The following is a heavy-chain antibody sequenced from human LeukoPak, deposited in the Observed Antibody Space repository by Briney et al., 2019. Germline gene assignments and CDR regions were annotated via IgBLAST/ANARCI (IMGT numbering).Heavy chain of an antibody. CDR1: GFTFSSYG. J-gene: IGHJ3*02. V-gene: IGHV3-23*01. CDR3: ALFCSGGSCYSMGGAFDI. D-gene: IGHD2-15*01. CDR2: ISGNGDST. Sequence: GGSLRLSCVASGFTFSSYGMHWVRQAPGKGLEWVSAISGNGDSTYYVDSVKGRFTISRDNSKNTLYLQMNSLRAEDTAVYYCALFCSGGSCYSMGGAFDIWGQGTVVTVSS.